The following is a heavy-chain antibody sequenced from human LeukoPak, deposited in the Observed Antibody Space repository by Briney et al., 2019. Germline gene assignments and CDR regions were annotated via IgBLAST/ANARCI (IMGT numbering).Heavy chain of an antibody. CDR3: ARDYYDSSGSNWFDP. D-gene: IGHD3-22*01. J-gene: IGHJ5*02. CDR2: IYYSGST. CDR1: GGSISSYY. V-gene: IGHV4-59*01. Sequence: SETLSLTCTVSGGSISSYYWSWIRQPPGKGLEWIGYIYYSGSTNYNPSLKSRVTVSVDTSKNQFSLKLSSVTAADTAVYYCARDYYDSSGSNWFDPWGQGTLVTVSS.